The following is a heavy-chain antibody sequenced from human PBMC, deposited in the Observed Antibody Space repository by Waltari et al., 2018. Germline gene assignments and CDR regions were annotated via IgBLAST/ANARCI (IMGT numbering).Heavy chain of an antibody. CDR1: GYTFTSYA. CDR3: AREKLLRYFDWLAPLGY. Sequence: QVQLVQSGAEVKKPGASVKVSCKASGYTFTSYAMHWVRQAPGQRLEWMGWINAGNGNTKYSQKFQGRVTITRDTSASTAYMELSSLRSEDTAVYYCAREKLLRYFDWLAPLGYWGQGTLVIVSS. D-gene: IGHD3-9*01. V-gene: IGHV1-3*01. J-gene: IGHJ4*02. CDR2: INAGNGNT.